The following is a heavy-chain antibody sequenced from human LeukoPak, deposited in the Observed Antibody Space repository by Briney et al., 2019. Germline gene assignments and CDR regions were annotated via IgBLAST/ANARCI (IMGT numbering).Heavy chain of an antibody. J-gene: IGHJ4*02. CDR3: ARSMVRGVIIASFDY. V-gene: IGHV5-51*01. CDR2: IYPGDSDT. Sequence: GESLKISCKVSGYSFTNYWIGWVRQMSGTGLEWMGIIYPGDSDTRYSPSFQGQVTISADKSISTAYLQWSSLKASDTAMYYCARSMVRGVIIASFDYWGQGTLVTVSS. CDR1: GYSFTNYW. D-gene: IGHD3-10*01.